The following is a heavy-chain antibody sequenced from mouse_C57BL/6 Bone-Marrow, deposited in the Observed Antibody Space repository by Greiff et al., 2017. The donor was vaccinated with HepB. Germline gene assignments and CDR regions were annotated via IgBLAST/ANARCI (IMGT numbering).Heavy chain of an antibody. CDR2: INPSNGGT. J-gene: IGHJ3*01. V-gene: IGHV1-53*01. Sequence: QVQLQQPGTELVKPGASVKLSCKASGYTFPSYWMHWVQQRPGQGLEWIGNINPSNGGTNYNEKFKSKATLTVDKSASTAYMQLSSLTSEDSAVYYCARYGGWLLPFAYWGQGTLVTVSA. CDR3: ARYGGWLLPFAY. CDR1: GYTFPSYW. D-gene: IGHD2-3*01.